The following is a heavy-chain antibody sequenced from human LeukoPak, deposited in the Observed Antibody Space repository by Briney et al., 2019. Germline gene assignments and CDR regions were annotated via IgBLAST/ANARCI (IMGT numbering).Heavy chain of an antibody. J-gene: IGHJ5*01. V-gene: IGHV3-23*01. D-gene: IGHD4-11*01. CDR1: GFTFSGYA. Sequence: GGSLRLSCAASGFTFSGYAMSWVRQAPGKGLEWVSAISGGGSTYYADSVKGRFAISRDNSKKTLYLQMNSLRAEDTAVYYCAKDSSNYDSWGQGTLVTVSS. CDR3: AKDSSNYDS. CDR2: ISGGGST.